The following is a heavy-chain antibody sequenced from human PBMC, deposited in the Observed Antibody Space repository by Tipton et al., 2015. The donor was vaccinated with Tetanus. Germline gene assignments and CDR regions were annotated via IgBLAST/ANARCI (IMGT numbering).Heavy chain of an antibody. Sequence: SLRLSCAGSGFTFSNLPMSWVRQGLGKGLEWVSSISGSGGSIFYADSVKGRFTVSRDNSKNTLFLQMNSLSAKDTAVYYCTKGAPGFCSGGSCYSSDSWGQGTLVTVSS. CDR2: ISGSGGSI. V-gene: IGHV3-23*01. J-gene: IGHJ4*02. D-gene: IGHD2-15*01. CDR3: TKGAPGFCSGGSCYSSDS. CDR1: GFTFSNLP.